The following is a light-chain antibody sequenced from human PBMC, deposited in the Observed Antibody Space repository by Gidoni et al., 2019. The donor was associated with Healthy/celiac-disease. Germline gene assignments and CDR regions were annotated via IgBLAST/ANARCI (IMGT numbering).Light chain of an antibody. J-gene: IGLJ1*01. CDR3: GTGDSSLSAYV. Sequence: QSVLTQPPSVSAAPGQMVTISCSGSSSNIGNNYVTWYQPLPGTAPKLLIYENNKRPSGIPDRFSGAKAGTSATLGITGLQTGDEADYYCGTGDSSLSAYVFGTGTKVTVL. CDR2: ENN. CDR1: SSNIGNNY. V-gene: IGLV1-51*02.